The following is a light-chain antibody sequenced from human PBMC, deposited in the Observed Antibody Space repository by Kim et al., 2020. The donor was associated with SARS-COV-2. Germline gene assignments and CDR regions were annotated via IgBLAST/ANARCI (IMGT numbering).Light chain of an antibody. V-gene: IGLV3-19*01. CDR1: SLRSYY. J-gene: IGLJ3*02. Sequence: SSELTQDPAVSVDLGQTVRITCQGDSLRSYYASWYQQKPGQAPVLVIYGKNNRPSGIPDRLSGSSSGNTASMTITGAQSEDEADYYCNSRDSSGNHLGVF. CDR2: GKN. CDR3: NSRDSSGNHLGV.